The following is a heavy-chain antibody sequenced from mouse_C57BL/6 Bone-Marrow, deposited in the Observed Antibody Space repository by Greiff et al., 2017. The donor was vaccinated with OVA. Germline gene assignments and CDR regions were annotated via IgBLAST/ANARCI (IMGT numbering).Heavy chain of an antibody. V-gene: IGHV14-1*01. CDR1: GFNIKDYY. Sequence: EVQLQQSGAELVRPGASVKLSCTASGFNIKDYYMHWVKQRPEQGLEWIGRIDPEDGDTEYAPKFQGKATMTADTSSNTAYLQLSSLTSEDTAVYYCTTALYDYDWYFDVWGTGTTVTVSS. J-gene: IGHJ1*03. D-gene: IGHD2-4*01. CDR2: IDPEDGDT. CDR3: TTALYDYDWYFDV.